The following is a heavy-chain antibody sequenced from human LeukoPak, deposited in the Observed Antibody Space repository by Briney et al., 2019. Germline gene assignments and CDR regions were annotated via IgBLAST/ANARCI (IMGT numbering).Heavy chain of an antibody. V-gene: IGHV3-23*01. J-gene: IGHJ6*03. CDR1: GFTFSSYA. CDR2: ISGSGGST. CDR3: AKDWYDFWSGYYPSHYYYYMDV. Sequence: GGSLRLSCAASGFTFSSYAMSWVRQAPGKRLEWVSAISGSGGSTYYADSVKGRFTISRDNSKNTLYLQMNSLRAEDTAVYYCAKDWYDFWSGYYPSHYYYYMDVWGKGTTVTVSS. D-gene: IGHD3-3*01.